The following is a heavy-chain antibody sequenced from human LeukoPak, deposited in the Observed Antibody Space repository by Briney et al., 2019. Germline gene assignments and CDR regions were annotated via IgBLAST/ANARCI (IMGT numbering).Heavy chain of an antibody. CDR1: GFTFSSYG. D-gene: IGHD1-26*01. Sequence: GGSLRLSCAASGFTFSSYGMHWVRQAPGKGLEWVAVIWYDGSNKYYADSVKGQFTISRDNSKNTLYLQMNSLRAEDTAVYYCARDRGSGRRLDYWGQGTLVTVSS. J-gene: IGHJ4*02. CDR3: ARDRGSGRRLDY. CDR2: IWYDGSNK. V-gene: IGHV3-33*01.